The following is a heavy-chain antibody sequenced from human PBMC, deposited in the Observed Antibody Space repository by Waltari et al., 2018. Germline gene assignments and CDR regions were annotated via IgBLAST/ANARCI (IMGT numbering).Heavy chain of an antibody. V-gene: IGHV3-7*01. Sequence: EVQVVESGGGLVQPGGSLRLSCAASGFTFTSDWMSWVRQAPGKGPEWVANTNQDGSEKNYVDYVKGRFTISRDNAKDSLYLQMNSLRAEDTAVYFCARDHWGPDYWGQGTLVTVSS. CDR3: ARDHWGPDY. CDR1: GFTFTSDW. J-gene: IGHJ4*02. CDR2: TNQDGSEK. D-gene: IGHD7-27*01.